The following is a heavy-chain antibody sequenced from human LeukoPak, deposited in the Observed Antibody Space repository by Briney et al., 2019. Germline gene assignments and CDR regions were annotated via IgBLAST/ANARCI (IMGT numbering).Heavy chain of an antibody. V-gene: IGHV3-7*01. CDR2: VKQDGSEK. Sequence: GGSLRLSCAASGFTFSSYWMSWVRQAPGKGLEWVANVKQDGSEKYYVDSVKGRFTISRDNAKNSLYLQMNSLRAEDTAVYYCARAWWRGYSSSWLGGGFDYWGQGTLVTVSS. CDR1: GFTFSSYW. CDR3: ARAWWRGYSSSWLGGGFDY. D-gene: IGHD6-13*01. J-gene: IGHJ4*02.